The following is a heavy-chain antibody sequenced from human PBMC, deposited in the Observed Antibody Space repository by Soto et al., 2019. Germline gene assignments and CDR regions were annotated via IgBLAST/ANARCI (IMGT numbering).Heavy chain of an antibody. V-gene: IGHV1-69*12. Sequence: QVQLVQSGAEVKKPGSSVKVSCKASGGTFSSYAISWVRQAPGQGLEWMGGIIPIFGTANYAQKLQVRVTITADESTSTAYMELSSLRSEDTAVYYCARESRYCSGGSCYFLPGIDYWGQGTLVTVSS. CDR1: GGTFSSYA. J-gene: IGHJ4*02. CDR3: ARESRYCSGGSCYFLPGIDY. D-gene: IGHD2-15*01. CDR2: IIPIFGTA.